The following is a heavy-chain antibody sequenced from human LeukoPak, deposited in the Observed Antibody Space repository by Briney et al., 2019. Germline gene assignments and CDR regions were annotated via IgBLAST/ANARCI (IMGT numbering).Heavy chain of an antibody. CDR2: IYPADSDI. J-gene: IGHJ5*02. V-gene: IGHV5-51*01. CDR3: ARQEYCSGGSCYTWFDP. D-gene: IGHD2-15*01. CDR1: GYSINNCW. Sequence: GESLKISCKGSGYSINNCWIGWVRQMPGKGLEWMGIIYPADSDIRYSPSFQGQVTIPADKSISTAYLQWSSLKASDTAIYYCARQEYCSGGSCYTWFDPWGQGTLVIVSS.